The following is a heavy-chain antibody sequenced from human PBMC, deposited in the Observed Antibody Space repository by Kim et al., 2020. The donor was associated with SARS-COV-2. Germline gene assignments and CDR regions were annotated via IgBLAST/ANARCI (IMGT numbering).Heavy chain of an antibody. V-gene: IGHV3-23*01. J-gene: IGHJ4*02. CDR2: ISGSGGST. CDR1: GFTFSSYA. CDR3: AKATDIVVVPAAFHFDY. D-gene: IGHD2-2*01. Sequence: GGSLRLSCAASGFTFSSYAMSWVRQAPGKGLEWVSAISGSGGSTYYADSVKGRFTISRDNSKNTLYLQMNSLRAEDTAVYYCAKATDIVVVPAAFHFDYWGQGTLVTVSS.